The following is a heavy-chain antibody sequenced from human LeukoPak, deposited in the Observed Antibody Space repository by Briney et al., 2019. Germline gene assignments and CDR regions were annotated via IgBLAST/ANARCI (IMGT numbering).Heavy chain of an antibody. CDR1: GYTFTSYG. CDR3: ARSRLRYFDWLTDFDY. D-gene: IGHD3-9*01. Sequence: PVASVKVSCKASGYTFTSYGISWVRQAPGQGLEWMGWISAYNGNTDYAQKLQGRVTMTTDTSTSTAYMELRSLRSDDTAVYYCARSRLRYFDWLTDFDYWGQGTLVTVSS. J-gene: IGHJ4*02. CDR2: ISAYNGNT. V-gene: IGHV1-18*01.